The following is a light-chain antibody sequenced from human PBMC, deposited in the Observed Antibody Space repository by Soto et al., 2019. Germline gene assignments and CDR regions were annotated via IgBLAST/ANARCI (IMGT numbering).Light chain of an antibody. CDR3: QQYGSSPLT. V-gene: IGKV3-20*01. CDR1: QSVSSGF. Sequence: EIVMTQSPGTLSLSPGERATLSCRASQSVSSGFLAWYQQKPGQAPRLLIYGASSRDTGIPDRFNGSGSGTHFTLTISRREAEDLAVFYCQQYGSSPLTLGGGTKVEIK. CDR2: GAS. J-gene: IGKJ4*01.